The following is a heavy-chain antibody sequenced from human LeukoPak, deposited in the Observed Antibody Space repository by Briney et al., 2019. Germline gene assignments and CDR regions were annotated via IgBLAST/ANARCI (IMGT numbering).Heavy chain of an antibody. V-gene: IGHV1-2*02. CDR1: GYTFTDYY. CDR3: ARGRGKLPATNY. Sequence: ASVKVSCKASGYTFTDYYMHWVRQAPGQGLEWMGWINPNSGGTNYAQKFQGRVTMTRDTSISTAYMELSRLRSDDTAVYYCARGRGKLPATNYWGQGTLVTVSS. D-gene: IGHD1-26*01. J-gene: IGHJ4*02. CDR2: INPNSGGT.